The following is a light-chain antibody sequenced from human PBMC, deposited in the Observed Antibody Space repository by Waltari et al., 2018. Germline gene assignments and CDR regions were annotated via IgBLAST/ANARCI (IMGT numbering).Light chain of an antibody. V-gene: IGLV2-8*01. CDR3: SSFADTNPFV. Sequence: QSALTQPPSASGSPGPSVTIPCTGTSSYVGRYNYVSWYQQHPGKAPKLIIYEVTKRPSGVPDRFSGSKSGNTASLTVSGLQAEDEADYYCSSFADTNPFVFGTGTKVTVL. CDR1: SSYVGRYNY. J-gene: IGLJ1*01. CDR2: EVT.